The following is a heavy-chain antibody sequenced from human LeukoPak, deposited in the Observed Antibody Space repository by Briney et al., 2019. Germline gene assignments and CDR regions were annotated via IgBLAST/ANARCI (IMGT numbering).Heavy chain of an antibody. CDR3: ARWFDYGGNAHAFDI. CDR2: ISYDGSNK. V-gene: IGHV3-30-3*01. Sequence: GRSLRLSCAASGFTFSSYAMHWVRQAPGKGLEWVAVISYDGSNKYYAGSVKGRFTISRDNSKNTLYLQMNSLRAEDTAVYYCARWFDYGGNAHAFDIWGQGTMVTVSS. CDR1: GFTFSSYA. D-gene: IGHD4-23*01. J-gene: IGHJ3*02.